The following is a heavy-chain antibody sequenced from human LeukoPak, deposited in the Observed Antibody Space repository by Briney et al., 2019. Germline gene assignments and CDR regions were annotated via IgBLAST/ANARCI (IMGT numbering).Heavy chain of an antibody. CDR1: GFTFSDHY. Sequence: GGSLRLSCAASGFTFSDHYMDWVRQAPGKGLEWVGRIRNKANSYTTQYAASLKDRFTISRDDSKNSLYLQMNSLKTEDTAVYYCARASVTLPFDCWGQGTLVTVSS. CDR2: IRNKANSYTT. CDR3: ARASVTLPFDC. J-gene: IGHJ4*02. V-gene: IGHV3-72*01. D-gene: IGHD4-17*01.